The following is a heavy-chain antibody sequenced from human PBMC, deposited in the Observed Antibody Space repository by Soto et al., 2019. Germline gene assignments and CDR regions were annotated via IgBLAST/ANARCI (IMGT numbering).Heavy chain of an antibody. Sequence: QLQLQESGPGLVKPSETLSLTCTVSGGSISSRSFYWGWIRQPPGMGLEWIGSIYYSGSTDYDPSLPSRLLRSVDTSKNQFSLRLSSVTAADTAVYYCASRSSYCRHTTCYEDSFDYWGQGILVTVSS. CDR3: ASRSSYCRHTTCYEDSFDY. CDR2: IYYSGST. CDR1: GGSISSRSFY. J-gene: IGHJ4*02. D-gene: IGHD2-2*01. V-gene: IGHV4-39*01.